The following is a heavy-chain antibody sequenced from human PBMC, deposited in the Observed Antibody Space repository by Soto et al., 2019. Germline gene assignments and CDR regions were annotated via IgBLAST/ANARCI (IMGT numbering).Heavy chain of an antibody. V-gene: IGHV1-69*02. Sequence: QVQLVQSGAEVKKPGSSVKVSCKASGGTFSSYTISWVRQVPGQGLEWMGRIIPILGIANYAQKFQGRVTITAVKSTSTAYMKLSSLRSEDTAVYYCAGGRAACNDAFDIWGQGTMVTVSS. CDR2: IIPILGIA. J-gene: IGHJ3*02. CDR1: GGTFSSYT. CDR3: AGGRAACNDAFDI. D-gene: IGHD6-13*01.